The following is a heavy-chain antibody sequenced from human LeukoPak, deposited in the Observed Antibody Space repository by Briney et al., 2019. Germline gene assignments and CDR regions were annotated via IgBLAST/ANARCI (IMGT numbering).Heavy chain of an antibody. Sequence: SETLSLTCTVSGGSISSSSYYWTWIRQPPGKGLEWIGYIYYSGSTNYNPSLKSRVTISVDTSKNQFSLKLSSVTAADTAVYYCARDGGYSSSSADYWGQGTLVTVSS. CDR3: ARDGGYSSSSADY. J-gene: IGHJ4*02. CDR2: IYYSGST. CDR1: GGSISSSSYY. V-gene: IGHV4-61*01. D-gene: IGHD6-6*01.